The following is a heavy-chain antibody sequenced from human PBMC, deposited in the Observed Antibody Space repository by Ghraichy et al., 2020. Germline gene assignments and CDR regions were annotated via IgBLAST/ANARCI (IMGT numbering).Heavy chain of an antibody. CDR1: GFTFRSYW. V-gene: IGHV3-7*03. D-gene: IGHD2-2*01. CDR3: ARDFYGFPLVGVPAAPAY. J-gene: IGHJ4*02. CDR2: IKQDGNEK. Sequence: LSLTCAASGFTFRSYWMSWVRQAPGKGLEWVANIKQDGNEKYYVDSVKGRFTISRDNAKKSLFLQMDSLRGEDTGGYYWARDFYGFPLVGVPAAPAYWGQGTLVTVTS.